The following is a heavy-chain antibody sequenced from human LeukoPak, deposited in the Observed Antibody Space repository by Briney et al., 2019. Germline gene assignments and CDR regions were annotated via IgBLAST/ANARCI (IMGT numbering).Heavy chain of an antibody. CDR1: GYTFTSYG. Sequence: ASVKVSCKASGYTFTSYGISWVRQAPGQGLEWMGWISAYNGNTNYAQKLQGRVTMTTDTSTSTAYMELSRLRSDDTAVYYCARVHYDFWSGYRPKNYYYMDVWGKGTTVTVSS. CDR2: ISAYNGNT. V-gene: IGHV1-18*01. J-gene: IGHJ6*03. D-gene: IGHD3-3*01. CDR3: ARVHYDFWSGYRPKNYYYMDV.